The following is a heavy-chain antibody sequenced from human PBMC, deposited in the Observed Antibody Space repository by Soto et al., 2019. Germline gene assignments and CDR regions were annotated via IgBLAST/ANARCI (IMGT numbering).Heavy chain of an antibody. D-gene: IGHD4-17*01. CDR3: ARAPRTTVTTFAFDI. CDR2: IWDDGRNK. V-gene: IGHV3-33*01. Sequence: GGSLRLSCAASGFTFSSYGMHWVRQAPGKGLEWVAVIWDDGRNKYYADSVKGRFTISRDNPKNTLYLQMNSLRAEDTAVYYCARAPRTTVTTFAFDIWGQGTMVTVSS. CDR1: GFTFSSYG. J-gene: IGHJ3*02.